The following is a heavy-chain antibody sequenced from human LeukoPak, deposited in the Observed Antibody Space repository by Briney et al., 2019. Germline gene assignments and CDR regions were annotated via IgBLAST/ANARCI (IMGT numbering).Heavy chain of an antibody. V-gene: IGHV3-74*01. J-gene: IGHJ4*02. D-gene: IGHD6-13*01. CDR2: SNSDGISK. Sequence: PGESLRLSCAASGFTFSSYWMHRVPQPPGKGLVRVPRSNSDGISKSYGDCVKDRFTIPRDNAKNTLYLQMNSLGAEDTAVYYCARDSSSRWYQDWGEGTLVTVSS. CDR3: ARDSSSRWYQD. CDR1: GFTFSSYW.